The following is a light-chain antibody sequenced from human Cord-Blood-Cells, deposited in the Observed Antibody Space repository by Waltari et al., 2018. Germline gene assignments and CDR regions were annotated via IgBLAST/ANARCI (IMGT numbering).Light chain of an antibody. V-gene: IGKV1-33*01. CDR2: DAS. CDR1: QDISNY. CDR3: QQYDNPLT. J-gene: IGKJ4*01. Sequence: DIQMTQSPSSLSASVGDRVTITCQASQDISNYLNWYQQKPGKAPELLIYDASNLETGVPSRFSGSGSGTDFTFTISSLQPEDIATYYCQQYDNPLTFGGGTKVEIK.